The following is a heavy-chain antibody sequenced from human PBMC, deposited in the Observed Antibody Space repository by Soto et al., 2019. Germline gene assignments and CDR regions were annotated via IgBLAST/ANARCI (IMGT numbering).Heavy chain of an antibody. D-gene: IGHD5-12*01. CDR2: IIPIFGTA. Sequence: GASVKVSCKASGGTFSSYAISWVRQAPGQGLEWMGGIIPIFGTANYAQKFQGRVTITADESTNTAYMELSSLRSEDTAVYYCARDLRLGSGYDWAGFDYWGQGTLVTVSS. CDR1: GGTFSSYA. J-gene: IGHJ4*02. CDR3: ARDLRLGSGYDWAGFDY. V-gene: IGHV1-69*13.